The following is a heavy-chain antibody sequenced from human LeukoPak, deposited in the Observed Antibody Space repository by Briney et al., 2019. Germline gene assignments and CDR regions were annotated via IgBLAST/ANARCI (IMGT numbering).Heavy chain of an antibody. Sequence: GGSLRLSCAASGFTVSSNYMSWVRQAPGKGLEWVSVIYSGGSTYYADSVKGRFTISRDNSENTLYLQMNSLRAEDTAVYYCARDYYYDSSGYYYDWGQGTLVTVSS. J-gene: IGHJ4*02. CDR1: GFTVSSNY. V-gene: IGHV3-53*01. CDR3: ARDYYYDSSGYYYD. CDR2: IYSGGST. D-gene: IGHD3-22*01.